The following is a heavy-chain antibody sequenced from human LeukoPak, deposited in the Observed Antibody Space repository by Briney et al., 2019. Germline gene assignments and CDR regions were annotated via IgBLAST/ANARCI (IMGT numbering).Heavy chain of an antibody. J-gene: IGHJ4*02. CDR3: ARAVRTGADFDY. D-gene: IGHD7-27*01. Sequence: SSETLSLTCTVSGGSISGGGYYWSWIRQPPGKGLEWIEYIYHIGSTYYNQSLKSRVTISVDSSENQFSLKLNSVTAADTAVYYCARAVRTGADFDYWGQGTLVTVSS. CDR2: IYHIGST. CDR1: GGSISGGGYY. V-gene: IGHV4-30-2*01.